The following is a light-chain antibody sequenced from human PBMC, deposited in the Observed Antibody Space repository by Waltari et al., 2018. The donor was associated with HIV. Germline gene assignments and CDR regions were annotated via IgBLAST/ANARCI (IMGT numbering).Light chain of an antibody. J-gene: IGLJ1*01. CDR3: QAYATSTDFYV. CDR2: QHN. V-gene: IGLV3-1*01. Sequence: SYNLPRPPPVPVSPGQTAHIPSSAHKLADTYVSMYQQQPGQSPVLVIYQHNKRPSGIPERFSGSKSGNTVTLTIRGTQAVDDADYYCQAYATSTDFYVFGTGTKVTV. CDR1: KLADTY.